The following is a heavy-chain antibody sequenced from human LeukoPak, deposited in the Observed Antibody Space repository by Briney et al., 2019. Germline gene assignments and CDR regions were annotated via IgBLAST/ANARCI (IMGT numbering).Heavy chain of an antibody. J-gene: IGHJ4*02. V-gene: IGHV3-49*03. CDR3: TRDFSSIWYGTTDY. CDR2: IRGKAYGGTT. Sequence: GRSLRLSCTDSGFSFGDYAMSWFRQAPGKGLEWIGFIRGKAYGGTTEYAASVKGRFTISRDDSKSIAYLQMNSLKTEDTAVYYCTRDFSSIWYGTTDYWGQGTLVTVSS. D-gene: IGHD6-13*01. CDR1: GFSFGDYA.